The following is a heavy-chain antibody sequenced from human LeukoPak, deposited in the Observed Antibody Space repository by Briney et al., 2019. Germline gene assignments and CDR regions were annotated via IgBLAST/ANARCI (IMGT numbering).Heavy chain of an antibody. D-gene: IGHD2-2*01. V-gene: IGHV1-2*02. CDR1: GYTFTGYY. CDR3: ARDGVVVPAALQFDP. Sequence: AASVKVSCKASGYTFTGYYMHWVRQAPGQGLEWMGWINPNSGGTNYAQKLQGRVTMTTDTSTSTAYMELRSLRSDDTAVYYCARDGVVVPAALQFDPWGQGTLVTVSS. CDR2: INPNSGGT. J-gene: IGHJ5*02.